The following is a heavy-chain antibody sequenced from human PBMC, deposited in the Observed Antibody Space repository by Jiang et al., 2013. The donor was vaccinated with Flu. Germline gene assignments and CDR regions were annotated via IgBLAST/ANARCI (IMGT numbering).Heavy chain of an antibody. J-gene: IGHJ4*02. V-gene: IGHV5-51*01. D-gene: IGHD3-22*01. CDR2: YPGDSNV. Sequence: YPGDSNVRYSPSFQGHVTVSADKSISTAYLQWSSLKASDTAMYYCARHDYDSSANKEIDYWGQGTLVTVSS. CDR3: ARHDYDSSANKEIDY.